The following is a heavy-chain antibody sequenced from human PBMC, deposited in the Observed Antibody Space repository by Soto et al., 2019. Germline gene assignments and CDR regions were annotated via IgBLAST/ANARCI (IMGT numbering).Heavy chain of an antibody. V-gene: IGHV3-23*01. Sequence: GGSLRLSCTASGFTFSSNSMAWVRQAPGKGLEWVSSISDNADRVFYADSLKGRFTFSRDNSRNQLYLQMNSLRAEDTALYYCVILPHGTFDFSGQRSLVTVSS. J-gene: IGHJ4*02. D-gene: IGHD1-26*01. CDR2: ISDNADRV. CDR3: VILPHGTFDF. CDR1: GFTFSSNS.